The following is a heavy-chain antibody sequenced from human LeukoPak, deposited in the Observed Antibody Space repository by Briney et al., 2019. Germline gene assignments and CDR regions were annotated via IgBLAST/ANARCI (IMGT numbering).Heavy chain of an antibody. CDR2: IYYSGST. D-gene: IGHD4-17*01. CDR1: GYSISSSNW. J-gene: IGHJ4*02. CDR3: ARSSDYGDWEADY. Sequence: SETLSLTCAVSGYSISSSNWWGWIRQPPGKGLGWIGYIYYSGSTYYNPSLKSRVTMSVDTSKNQFSLKLSSVTAVDTAVYYCARSSDYGDWEADYWGQGTLVTVSS. V-gene: IGHV4-28*01.